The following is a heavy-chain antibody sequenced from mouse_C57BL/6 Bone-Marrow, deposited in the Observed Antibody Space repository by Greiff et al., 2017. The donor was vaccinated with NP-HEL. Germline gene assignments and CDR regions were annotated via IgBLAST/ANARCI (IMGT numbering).Heavy chain of an antibody. D-gene: IGHD1-1*01. Sequence: EVKLVESGGDLVKPGGSLKLSCAASGFTFSSYGMSWVRQTPDKRLEWVATISSGGSYTYYPDSVKGRFTISSDNAKNTLYLQMSSLKSEYTAMYYGARHGGYYGISFDYWGQGTTLTVSS. CDR2: ISSGGSYT. CDR3: ARHGGYYGISFDY. CDR1: GFTFSSYG. J-gene: IGHJ2*01. V-gene: IGHV5-6*01.